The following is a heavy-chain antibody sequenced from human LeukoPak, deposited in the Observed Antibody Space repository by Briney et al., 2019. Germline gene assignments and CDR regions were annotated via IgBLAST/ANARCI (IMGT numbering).Heavy chain of an antibody. V-gene: IGHV4-59*12. CDR2: IYYSGST. D-gene: IGHD3-3*01. J-gene: IGHJ4*02. CDR3: ARSRFLDQIYFDY. CDR1: GGSISSYY. Sequence: PSETLSLTCTVSGGSISSYYWSWIRQPPGKGLEWIGYIYYSGSTNYNPSLKSRVTISVDTSKNQFSLKLSSVTAADTAVYYCARSRFLDQIYFDYWDQGTLVTVSS.